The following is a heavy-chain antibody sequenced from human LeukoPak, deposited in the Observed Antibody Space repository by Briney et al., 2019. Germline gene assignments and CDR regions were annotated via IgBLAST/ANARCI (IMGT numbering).Heavy chain of an antibody. J-gene: IGHJ4*02. CDR1: GFTFSSYW. CDR2: IKQDGSEK. D-gene: IGHD3-22*01. Sequence: GGSLRLSCAASGFTFSSYWMSWVRQAPGKGLEWVANIKQDGSEKYYVDSVKGRFTISRDNAKSSLYLQMNSLRAEDTAVYYCARGTEAHWLNSNPTLDYWGQGTLVTVSS. CDR3: ARGTEAHWLNSNPTLDY. V-gene: IGHV3-7*01.